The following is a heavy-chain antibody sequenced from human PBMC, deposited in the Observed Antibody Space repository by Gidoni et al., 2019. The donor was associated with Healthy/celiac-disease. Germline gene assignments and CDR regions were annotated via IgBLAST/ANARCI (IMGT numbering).Heavy chain of an antibody. J-gene: IGHJ3*02. D-gene: IGHD6-13*01. CDR3: AKDLAAAGDDAFDI. V-gene: IGHV3-9*01. CDR1: GFTFDDYA. CDR2: ISWNSGSI. Sequence: EVQLVESGGGLVQPGRSLRLSCAASGFTFDDYAMHWVRQAPGKGLGWVSGISWNSGSIGYADSVKGRFTISRDNAKNSLYLQMNSLRAEDTALYYCAKDLAAAGDDAFDIWGQGTMVTVSS.